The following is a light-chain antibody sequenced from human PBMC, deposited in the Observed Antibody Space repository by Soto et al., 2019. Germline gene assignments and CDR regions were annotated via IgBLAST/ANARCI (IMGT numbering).Light chain of an antibody. CDR3: QQRSNSPPWT. Sequence: ELVLTQSPATLSLSPGERATLSCRASQSVSSYLAWYQQKPGQAPRLLIYDASNRATGIPARFSGSGSGTDFTRTISSLEPEDFAVYYCQQRSNSPPWTFGQGTKVEIK. CDR1: QSVSSY. V-gene: IGKV3-11*01. J-gene: IGKJ1*01. CDR2: DAS.